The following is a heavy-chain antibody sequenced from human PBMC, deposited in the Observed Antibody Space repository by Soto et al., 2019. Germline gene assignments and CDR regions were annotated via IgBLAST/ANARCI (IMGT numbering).Heavy chain of an antibody. Sequence: QLQLQESGPGLVKPSETLSLTCGVSGGSISSSSPYWGWIRQPPGKGLQWIGNIYYTGITYFNPSLKSRVTISVDTSKKQFFLKLTSVIAADTAVYYCATGYGSSWYDYWGQGTLVTVAS. CDR3: ATGYGSSWYDY. D-gene: IGHD6-13*01. V-gene: IGHV4-39*01. CDR1: GGSISSSSPY. J-gene: IGHJ4*02. CDR2: IYYTGIT.